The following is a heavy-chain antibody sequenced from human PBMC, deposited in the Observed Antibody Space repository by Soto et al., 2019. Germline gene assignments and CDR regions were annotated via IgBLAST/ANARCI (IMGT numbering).Heavy chain of an antibody. J-gene: IGHJ4*02. CDR1: GGSVSSSPYH. D-gene: IGHD2-15*01. CDR3: LRSHGGY. V-gene: IGHV4-61*01. Sequence: QVQLQESGPGLVKTSATLSLTCTVSGGSVSSSPYHWNWVRRPPGKGLEWIGHISYSGIASYNPSLRVRVTMSTDTSKNQFSLRLTSVTAADTAVYYCLRSHGGYWGKGTLVTVSS. CDR2: ISYSGIA.